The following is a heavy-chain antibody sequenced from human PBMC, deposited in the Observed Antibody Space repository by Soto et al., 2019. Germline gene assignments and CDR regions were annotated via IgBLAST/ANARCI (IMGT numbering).Heavy chain of an antibody. J-gene: IGHJ4*02. Sequence: GASVKVSCKASGYTFTSYGISWVRQAPGQGLEWMGWISAYNGKTNYAQKLQGRVTMTKDTSTNTAYMELSSLRSEDTAVYYCATSWDFDYWGQGTLVTVSS. CDR2: ISAYNGKT. CDR1: GYTFTSYG. V-gene: IGHV1-18*01. CDR3: ATSWDFDY. D-gene: IGHD7-27*01.